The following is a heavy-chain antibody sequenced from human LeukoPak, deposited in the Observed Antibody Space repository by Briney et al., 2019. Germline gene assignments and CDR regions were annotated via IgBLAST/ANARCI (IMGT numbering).Heavy chain of an antibody. CDR1: GDSIRKNNW. V-gene: IGHV4-4*02. Sequence: PSETLSLTCAVSGDSIRKNNWWSWVRQPPRKGLEWIGEIYHTGSTDYNPSLKSRVTISVDKSKNQFSLRLTSVTAADTAVYYCATWLDDHGSFYSWGQGTLVTVSS. D-gene: IGHD4-17*01. CDR2: IYHTGST. CDR3: ATWLDDHGSFYS. J-gene: IGHJ4*02.